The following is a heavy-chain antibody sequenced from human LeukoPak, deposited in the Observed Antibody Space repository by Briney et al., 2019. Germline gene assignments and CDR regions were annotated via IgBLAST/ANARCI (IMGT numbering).Heavy chain of an antibody. D-gene: IGHD2-2*01. Sequence: SVNVSCKASGGTFSRYAISWVRQAPGQGLEWMGGIIPIFGTANYAQKFQGRVTITADESTSTAYMELSSLRSEDTAVYYCARGVVPAAFDAFDIWGQGTMVTVSS. CDR2: IIPIFGTA. J-gene: IGHJ3*02. V-gene: IGHV1-69*13. CDR3: ARGVVPAAFDAFDI. CDR1: GGTFSRYA.